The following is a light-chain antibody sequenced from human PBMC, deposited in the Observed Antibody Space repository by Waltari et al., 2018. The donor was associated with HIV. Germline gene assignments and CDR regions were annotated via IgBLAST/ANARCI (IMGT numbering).Light chain of an antibody. CDR2: RDN. CDR3: QVWDSSTSYV. Sequence: SYELTQPLSVSVALGQTAVITCGGNNLGSKNVHWYQQKPGQAPVVVIYRDNNRPSGIPERFSGSNSGNTATLTISKAQAGDEADYYCQVWDSSTSYVFGTGTRFTVL. J-gene: IGLJ1*01. V-gene: IGLV3-9*01. CDR1: NLGSKN.